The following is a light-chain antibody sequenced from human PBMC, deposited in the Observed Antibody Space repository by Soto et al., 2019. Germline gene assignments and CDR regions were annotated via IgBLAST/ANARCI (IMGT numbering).Light chain of an antibody. CDR1: QSVSSSY. V-gene: IGKV3-20*01. Sequence: EIVLTQSPGTLSLSPGERATLSCRASQSVSSSYLAWYQQKPGQAPRLLIYGASSRATGIPARFSGSGSGTYLTLTISRLEPEDFAVYYCQQYGSSPLLTFGGGTKVEIK. CDR2: GAS. CDR3: QQYGSSPLLT. J-gene: IGKJ4*01.